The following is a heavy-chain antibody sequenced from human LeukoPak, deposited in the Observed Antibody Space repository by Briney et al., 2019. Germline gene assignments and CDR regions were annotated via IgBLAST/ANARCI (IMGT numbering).Heavy chain of an antibody. CDR2: ISYDGSNK. J-gene: IGHJ4*02. D-gene: IGHD6-13*01. V-gene: IGHV3-30-3*01. CDR3: ARGSRIAAAGTSFDY. Sequence: GRSLRLSCAASGFTFSSYAMHWVRQAPGKGLEWVAVISYDGSNKYYADSVKGRFTISRDNSKNTLYLQMNSLRAEDTAAYYCARGSRIAAAGTSFDYWGQGTLVTVSS. CDR1: GFTFSSYA.